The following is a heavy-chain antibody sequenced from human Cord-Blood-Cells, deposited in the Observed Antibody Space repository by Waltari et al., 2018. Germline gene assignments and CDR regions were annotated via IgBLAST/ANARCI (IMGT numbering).Heavy chain of an antibody. CDR1: GGSFRGYQ. Sequence: QVQLQQWGAGLLKPSEPLSLTCAVYGGSFRGYQWRCIRRPPGKGREWIGESNHSGSTNYNPSLKSGVTISVDTSKNQFSLKLSSVTAADTAVYYCARGLTLTGTGYHFDYWGQGTLVTVSS. CDR3: ARGLTLTGTGYHFDY. J-gene: IGHJ4*02. V-gene: IGHV4-34*01. CDR2: SNHSGST. D-gene: IGHD1-20*01.